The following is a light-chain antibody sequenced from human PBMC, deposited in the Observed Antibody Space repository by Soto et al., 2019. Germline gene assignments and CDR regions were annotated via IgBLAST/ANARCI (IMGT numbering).Light chain of an antibody. CDR3: QQYGSSPRT. J-gene: IGKJ1*01. V-gene: IGKV3-20*01. CDR1: QSVSSSY. CDR2: GAS. Sequence: EIVLTQSPGTLSLSPGERATLSCRASQSVSSSYLAWYQQNPGQSPRLLIYGASSRATGIPDRCSGSGSGPDFTLTISILEPEYFAVYYCQQYGSSPRTFGQGTKVEIK.